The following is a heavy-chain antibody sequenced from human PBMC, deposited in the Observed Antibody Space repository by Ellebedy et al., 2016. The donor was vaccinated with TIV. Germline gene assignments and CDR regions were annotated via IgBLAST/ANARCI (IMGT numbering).Heavy chain of an antibody. D-gene: IGHD3-10*01. CDR1: GYTFTSYD. V-gene: IGHV1-18*01. J-gene: IGHJ6*02. Sequence: ASVKVSCKASGYTFTSYDINWVRQATGQGLEWMGWINANNGNTNYAQKLQGRVTMTTDTSTSTAYMELRSLRSDDTAVYYCARVILLWFGDDYYGMDVWGQGTTVTVSS. CDR2: INANNGNT. CDR3: ARVILLWFGDDYYGMDV.